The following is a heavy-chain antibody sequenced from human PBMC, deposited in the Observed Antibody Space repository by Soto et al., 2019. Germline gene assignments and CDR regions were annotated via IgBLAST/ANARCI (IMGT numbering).Heavy chain of an antibody. CDR1: GFTFSSYG. CDR2: IWYDGSNK. CDR3: AVSGGDYDSSGYQNFDY. Sequence: GSLRLSCAASGFTFSSYGMHWVRQAPGKGLEWVAVIWYDGSNKYYADSVKGRFTISRDNSKNTLYLQMNSLRAEDTAVYYCAVSGGDYDSSGYQNFDYWGQGTLVTVSS. V-gene: IGHV3-33*01. J-gene: IGHJ4*02. D-gene: IGHD3-22*01.